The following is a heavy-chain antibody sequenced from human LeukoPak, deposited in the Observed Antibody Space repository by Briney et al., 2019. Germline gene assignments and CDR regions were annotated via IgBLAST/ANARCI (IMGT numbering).Heavy chain of an antibody. J-gene: IGHJ4*02. CDR2: ISGSGGRT. D-gene: IGHD3-9*01. CDR3: AKDATGFSDFDY. V-gene: IGHV3-23*01. CDR1: GFSFSSYG. Sequence: GGSLRLSCAASGFSFSSYGMNWVRQAPGKGLEWVSGISGSGGRTYYADSVKGRFTISRDNSKNTLYLQMNNLRADDTAVYYCAKDATGFSDFDYWGQGTLVTVSS.